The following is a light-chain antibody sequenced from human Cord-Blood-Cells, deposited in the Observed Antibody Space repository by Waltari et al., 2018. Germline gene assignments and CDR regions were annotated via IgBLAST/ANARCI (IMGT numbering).Light chain of an antibody. CDR3: WLSYSGAAV. CDR2: DTS. Sequence: QAVVTQAPSLTVSSGGTVTLTCGSSTGAVTSGHYPYGFQQKPGQDPRTLIYDTSNKHASTPPRCAGSRLGGKAALTLSGAQPEDEAEYYCWLSYSGAAVFGGGTQHTVL. J-gene: IGLJ7*01. V-gene: IGLV7-46*01. CDR1: TGAVTSGHY.